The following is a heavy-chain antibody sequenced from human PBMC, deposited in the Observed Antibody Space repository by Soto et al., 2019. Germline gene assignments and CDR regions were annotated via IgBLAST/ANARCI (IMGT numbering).Heavy chain of an antibody. V-gene: IGHV5-51*01. Sequence: GESLKISCKGSGYSFTSYWIGWVRQMPGKGLEWRGIIYPGDSDTRYSPSFQGQVTISADKSISTAYLQWSSLKASGTAMYYCARQVTMVRGVITLFFDYWGQGTLVTVSS. J-gene: IGHJ4*02. CDR1: GYSFTSYW. CDR2: IYPGDSDT. D-gene: IGHD3-10*01. CDR3: ARQVTMVRGVITLFFDY.